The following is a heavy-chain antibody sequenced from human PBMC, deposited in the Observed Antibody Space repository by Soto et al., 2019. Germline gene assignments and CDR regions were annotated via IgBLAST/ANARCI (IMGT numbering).Heavy chain of an antibody. V-gene: IGHV4-59*01. CDR1: GGSISSYY. CDR3: ARDRGKRWLQLFDY. J-gene: IGHJ4*02. D-gene: IGHD1-1*01. Sequence: LTCTVSGGSISSYYWSWIRQPPGKGLEWIGYIYYSGSTNYNPSLKSRVTISVDTSKNQFSLKLSSVTAADTAVYYCARDRGKRWLQLFDYWGQGTLVTVSS. CDR2: IYYSGST.